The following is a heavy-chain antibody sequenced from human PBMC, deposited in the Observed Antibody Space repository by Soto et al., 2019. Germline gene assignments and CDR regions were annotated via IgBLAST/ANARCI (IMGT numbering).Heavy chain of an antibody. Sequence: PGGSLRLSCSASGFTFSDHYMDWVRQAPGKGLEWVGRTRNGYTTEYAASAIHRFAISRDDSKNSLFLQMNSLSPEDTAVYYCARQQRGYTGPIDYWGQGTLVTVSS. CDR1: GFTFSDHY. CDR2: TRNGYTT. D-gene: IGHD5-12*01. CDR3: ARQQRGYTGPIDY. V-gene: IGHV3-72*01. J-gene: IGHJ4*02.